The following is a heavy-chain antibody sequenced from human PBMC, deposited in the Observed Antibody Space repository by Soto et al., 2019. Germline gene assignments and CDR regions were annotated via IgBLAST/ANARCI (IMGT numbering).Heavy chain of an antibody. CDR1: GGTFSSYA. CDR2: IIPIFGTA. V-gene: IGHV1-69*13. D-gene: IGHD4-17*01. Sequence: GASVKVSCKASGGTFSSYAISWVRQAPGQGLEWMGGIIPIFGTANYAQKFQGRVTITADESTSTAYMELSSLRSEDTAVYYCASVPFRGHYGGNSGTFDYWGQGTLVTVSS. CDR3: ASVPFRGHYGGNSGTFDY. J-gene: IGHJ4*02.